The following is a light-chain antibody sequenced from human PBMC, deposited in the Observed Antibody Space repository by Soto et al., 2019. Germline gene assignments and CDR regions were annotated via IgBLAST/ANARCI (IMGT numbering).Light chain of an antibody. Sequence: QSVLTQPPSASGTPGQRVTISCSGSSSNIGSNTVNWYQQLPGRAPKLLIYGNNQRPSGVPDRFSGSKSGTSASLAISGLQSEDEADYYCAAWDDSLLWVFGGGTKLTVL. CDR3: AAWDDSLLWV. J-gene: IGLJ3*02. CDR1: SSNIGSNT. CDR2: GNN. V-gene: IGLV1-44*01.